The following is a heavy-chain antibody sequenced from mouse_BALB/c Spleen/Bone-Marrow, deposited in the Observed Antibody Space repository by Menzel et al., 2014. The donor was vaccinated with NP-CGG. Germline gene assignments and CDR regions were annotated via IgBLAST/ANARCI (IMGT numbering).Heavy chain of an antibody. CDR1: GYTFTDYY. V-gene: IGHV1-19*01. D-gene: IGHD1-1*01. J-gene: IGHJ2*01. Sequence: EVKLMESGPELVKPGASVKMSCKASGYTFTDYYMDWVKQSHGESFEWIGRVNPYNGGTSYNQKFKGKATLTVDKSSSTAYMELNSLTSEDSAVYYCAREGTTVVAYYFDYWGQGTTLTVSS. CDR2: VNPYNGGT. CDR3: AREGTTVVAYYFDY.